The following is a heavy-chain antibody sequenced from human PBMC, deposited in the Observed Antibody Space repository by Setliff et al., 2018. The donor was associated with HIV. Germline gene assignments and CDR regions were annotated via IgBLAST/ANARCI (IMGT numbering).Heavy chain of an antibody. CDR3: AKMHTAMDPDTFDI. Sequence: GGSLRLSCVASGFRFRTYAMSWVRQSQGKGLEWVSLISGDGGRATHYSDSVKGRFTISRDNSKNTVYLQMNSLRVEDTAIYYCAKMHTAMDPDTFDIWGQGTMVTVS. V-gene: IGHV3-23*01. CDR1: GFRFRTYA. CDR2: ISGDGGRAT. D-gene: IGHD5-18*01. J-gene: IGHJ3*02.